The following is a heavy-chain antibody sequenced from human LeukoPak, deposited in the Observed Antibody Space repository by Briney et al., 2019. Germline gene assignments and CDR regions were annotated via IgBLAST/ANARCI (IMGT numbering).Heavy chain of an antibody. V-gene: IGHV4-59*08. CDR2: IYYSGST. CDR1: GASIRNYY. Sequence: SATLSLTCTVSGASIRNYYWSWIRPSPGKGLEWIGYIYYSGSTNYNPSLESRVAMSVDTSKNQFSLRLSSVTAADTAIYYCARRYSSSWYVGFFDPWGQGTLVTVSS. D-gene: IGHD6-13*01. J-gene: IGHJ5*02. CDR3: ARRYSSSWYVGFFDP.